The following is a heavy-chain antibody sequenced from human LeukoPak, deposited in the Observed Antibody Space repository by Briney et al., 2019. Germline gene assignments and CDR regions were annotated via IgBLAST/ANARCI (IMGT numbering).Heavy chain of an antibody. CDR1: GGSISSSSYY. D-gene: IGHD1-26*01. V-gene: IGHV4-61*05. Sequence: KASETLSLTCTVSGGSISSSSYYWSWIRQPPGKGLEWIGYIYYSGSTNYNPSLKSRVTISVDTSKNQFSLKLSSVTAADTAVYYCARLRGSNPIGKNWGQGTMVTVSS. CDR2: IYYSGST. J-gene: IGHJ3*01. CDR3: ARLRGSNPIGKN.